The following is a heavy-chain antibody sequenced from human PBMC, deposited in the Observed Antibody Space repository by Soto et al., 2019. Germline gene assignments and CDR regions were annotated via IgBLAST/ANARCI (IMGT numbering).Heavy chain of an antibody. D-gene: IGHD4-4*01. CDR3: ARTPGVITVTSAFDH. Sequence: GSLRLSCVASGFTFNKHALAWVRQAPGKGLEWVSAISGSGSSTYDSDSVKGRFTISRDNSNNTLYLQMNSLRAEDTAIYYCARTPGVITVTSAFDHWGQGTPVTVST. CDR2: ISGSGSST. J-gene: IGHJ4*02. V-gene: IGHV3-23*01. CDR1: GFTFNKHA.